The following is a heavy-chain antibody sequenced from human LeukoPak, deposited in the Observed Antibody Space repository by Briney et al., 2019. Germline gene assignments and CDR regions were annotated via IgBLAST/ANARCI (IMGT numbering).Heavy chain of an antibody. Sequence: GGSLRLSCAASGFTFSSYDMYWVRQAPGKGLEWVVIISYDGSDKHYADSVKGRFTISRDNSKNTLFLQMDSLRPEDTAVYYCAKDNGWQTQLGGYYYYYGMDVWGQGTTVTVPS. D-gene: IGHD6-6*01. CDR3: AKDNGWQTQLGGYYYYYGMDV. V-gene: IGHV3-30*18. CDR2: ISYDGSDK. CDR1: GFTFSSYD. J-gene: IGHJ6*02.